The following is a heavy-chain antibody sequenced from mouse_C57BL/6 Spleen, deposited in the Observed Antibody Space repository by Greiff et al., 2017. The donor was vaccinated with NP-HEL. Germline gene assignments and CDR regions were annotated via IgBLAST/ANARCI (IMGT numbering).Heavy chain of an antibody. CDR3: AIITTVWYFDV. Sequence: VQLQQPGAELVKPGASVKLSCKASGYTFTSYWMHWVKQRPGQGLEWIGMIHPNSGSTNYNEKFKSKATLTVDKSSSTAYMQLSSLTSEDSAVYYCAIITTVWYFDVWGTGTTVTVSS. CDR2: IHPNSGST. V-gene: IGHV1-64*01. J-gene: IGHJ1*03. CDR1: GYTFTSYW. D-gene: IGHD1-1*01.